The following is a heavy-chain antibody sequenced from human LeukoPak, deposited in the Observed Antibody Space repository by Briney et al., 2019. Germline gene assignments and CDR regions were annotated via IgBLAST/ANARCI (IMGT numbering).Heavy chain of an antibody. CDR1: GGSISSYY. J-gene: IGHJ5*02. D-gene: IGHD6-19*01. V-gene: IGHV4-59*01. CDR3: AREKLDSSGWYSWFDP. CDR2: IYYSGST. Sequence: SETLSLTCTVSGGSISSYYWSWIRQPPGKGLEWIGYIYYSGSTNYNPSLKSRVTISVDTSKNQFSLKPSSVTAADTAVYYCAREKLDSSGWYSWFDPWGQGTLVTVSS.